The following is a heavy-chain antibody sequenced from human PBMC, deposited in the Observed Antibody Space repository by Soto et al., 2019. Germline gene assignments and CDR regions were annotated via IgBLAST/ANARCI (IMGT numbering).Heavy chain of an antibody. D-gene: IGHD6-13*01. CDR1: GGSISSSNW. Sequence: SETLSLTCAVSGGSISSSNWWSWVHQPPGKGLEWIGEIYHSGSTNYNPSLKSRVTISVDKSKNQFSLKLSSVTAADTAVYYCARGLSSSWADYYYYYGMDVWGQGTTVTVSS. V-gene: IGHV4-4*02. CDR3: ARGLSSSWADYYYYYGMDV. J-gene: IGHJ6*02. CDR2: IYHSGST.